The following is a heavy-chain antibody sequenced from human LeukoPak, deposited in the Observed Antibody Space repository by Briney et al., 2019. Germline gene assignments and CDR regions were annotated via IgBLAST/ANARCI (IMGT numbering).Heavy chain of an antibody. D-gene: IGHD3-10*01. V-gene: IGHV3-53*01. Sequence: HPGGSLRLSCAASEFSVGSNYMTWVRQAPGKGLEWVSLIYSGGSTYYADSVKGRFTISRDNSKNTLYLQMNSLRAEDTAVYYCARVVLNYGSIYMDVWGKGTTVTISS. J-gene: IGHJ6*03. CDR3: ARVVLNYGSIYMDV. CDR2: IYSGGST. CDR1: EFSVGSNY.